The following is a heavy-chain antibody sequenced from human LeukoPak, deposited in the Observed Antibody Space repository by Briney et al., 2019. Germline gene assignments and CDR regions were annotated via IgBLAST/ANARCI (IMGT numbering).Heavy chain of an antibody. CDR2: IYSKTDGGTI. J-gene: IGHJ4*02. CDR1: KFTFSNAW. V-gene: IGHV3-15*01. CDR3: ATDWAPTRTSGRPFDY. D-gene: IGHD3-10*01. Sequence: PGGSLRLSCAASKFTFSNAWMSWVRQAPGQGLEWVGRIYSKTDGGTIDYAAPVKDRFTISRDDSKSTLYLQMNSLKTEDTAVYYCATDWAPTRTSGRPFDYWGQGTLVTVSS.